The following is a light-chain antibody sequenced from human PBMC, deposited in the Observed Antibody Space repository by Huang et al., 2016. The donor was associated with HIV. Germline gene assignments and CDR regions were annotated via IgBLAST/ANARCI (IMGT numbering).Light chain of an antibody. CDR1: QSLVYSDGHTY. CDR2: KVS. J-gene: IGKJ2*03. Sequence: DVMMTQSPLSLPVTLGQPASISCRSNQSLVYSDGHTYLNWFQQRPGQSPRRLIYKVSSRDSGGPDRFSGSGSGTDFTLTISRMEAEDVGIYYCMQGTHWPPSSGQGTKLEIK. V-gene: IGKV2-30*01. CDR3: MQGTHWPPS.